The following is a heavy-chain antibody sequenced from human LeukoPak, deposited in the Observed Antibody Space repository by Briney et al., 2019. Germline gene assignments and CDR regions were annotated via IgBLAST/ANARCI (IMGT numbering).Heavy chain of an antibody. J-gene: IGHJ6*02. CDR2: IIPIFGTA. Sequence: AASVKVSCKASGGTFSSYAISWVRQAPGQGLEWMGGIIPIFGTANYAQKFQGRVTITADESTSTAYMELSSLRSEDTAVYYCARVRLVPAAATSGYDYGMDVWGQGTTVTVSS. CDR1: GGTFSSYA. CDR3: ARVRLVPAAATSGYDYGMDV. V-gene: IGHV1-69*13. D-gene: IGHD2-2*01.